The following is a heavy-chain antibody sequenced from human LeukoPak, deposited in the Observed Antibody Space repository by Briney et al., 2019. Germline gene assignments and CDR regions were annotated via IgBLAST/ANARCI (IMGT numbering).Heavy chain of an antibody. J-gene: IGHJ2*01. V-gene: IGHV4-59*08. D-gene: IGHD3-22*01. CDR1: GGSICSYY. Sequence: KPSETLSLTCTVSGGSICSYYWSWIRQPPGKGLEWIGYIYYSGSTDYNPSLKSRVTISVDTSKNQFSLKLSSVTAADTAVYYCARHSGGRDSSGEYWYFDLWGRGTLVTVSS. CDR2: IYYSGST. CDR3: ARHSGGRDSSGEYWYFDL.